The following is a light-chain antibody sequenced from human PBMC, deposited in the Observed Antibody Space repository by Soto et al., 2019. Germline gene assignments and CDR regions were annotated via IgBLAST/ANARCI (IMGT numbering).Light chain of an antibody. CDR1: QTVGNNY. CDR3: RQSATSPRT. J-gene: IGKJ1*01. CDR2: GAS. Sequence: EIVLTQSPGTLSLSPGERATLSCRASQTVGNNYLDWYQQKPGQAPRLLIYGASSRATVIPDRFSGSGSGTDFTLTISRLEPEDFAVYYCRQSATSPRTFGQGTTVAIK. V-gene: IGKV3-20*01.